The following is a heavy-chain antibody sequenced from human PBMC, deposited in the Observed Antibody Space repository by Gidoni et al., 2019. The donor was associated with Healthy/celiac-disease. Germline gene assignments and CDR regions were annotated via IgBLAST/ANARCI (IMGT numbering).Heavy chain of an antibody. CDR3: AREGGTYYDFWSGSRGGIDY. Sequence: QVQLQESGPGLVKPSQTLSRTCTGPGGSISSGSYYRSWLRQPAGKGLEWIGRIYTRGGTNYNPSLKSRVTISVDTSKNQCSLKLSSVTAADTAVYYCAREGGTYYDFWSGSRGGIDYWGQGTLVTVSS. D-gene: IGHD3-3*01. CDR2: IYTRGGT. V-gene: IGHV4-61*02. J-gene: IGHJ4*02. CDR1: GGSISSGSYY.